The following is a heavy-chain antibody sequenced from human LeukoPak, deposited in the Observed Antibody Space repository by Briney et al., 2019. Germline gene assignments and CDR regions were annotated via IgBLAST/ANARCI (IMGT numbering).Heavy chain of an antibody. CDR2: ISWNSGSI. CDR1: GFTFDDYA. D-gene: IGHD3-10*01. V-gene: IGHV3-9*01. Sequence: GGSLRLSCAASGFTFDDYAMHWVRQAPGKGLEWVSGISWNSGSIGYADSVKGRFTISRDNAKNSLYLQMNSLRAEDTALYYCAKEYRYGSGSYYLYYYYGMDVWGQGTTVTVSS. J-gene: IGHJ6*02. CDR3: AKEYRYGSGSYYLYYYYGMDV.